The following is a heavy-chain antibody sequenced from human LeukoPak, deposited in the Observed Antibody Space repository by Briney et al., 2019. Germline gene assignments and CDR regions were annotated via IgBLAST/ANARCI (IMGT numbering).Heavy chain of an antibody. V-gene: IGHV1-18*01. CDR3: ARDRWPAAMSGDWFDP. J-gene: IGHJ5*02. D-gene: IGHD2-2*01. CDR1: GYTFTSYG. Sequence: ASVKVSCKASGYTFTSYGISWVRQAPGQGLEWMGWISAYNGNTNYAQKLQGRVTMTTDTSTSTAYMELRSLRSDDTAVYYCARDRWPAAMSGDWFDPWGQGTLVTVSS. CDR2: ISAYNGNT.